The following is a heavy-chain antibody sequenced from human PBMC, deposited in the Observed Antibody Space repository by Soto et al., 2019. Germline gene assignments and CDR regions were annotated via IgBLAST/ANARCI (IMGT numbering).Heavy chain of an antibody. CDR1: GGSINSSNYY. CDR2: LYYSGST. D-gene: IGHD3-3*01. Sequence: QLQLQESGPGLVKPSETLSLNCTVSGGSINSSNYYWGWIRQPPGKGLEWIGSLYYSGSTYYNPSLKSRVTISVDTSKNQISLKLSSVTAADTAVYYCARLPYDFWTGYGDYWGQGTLVTVSS. CDR3: ARLPYDFWTGYGDY. J-gene: IGHJ4*02. V-gene: IGHV4-39*01.